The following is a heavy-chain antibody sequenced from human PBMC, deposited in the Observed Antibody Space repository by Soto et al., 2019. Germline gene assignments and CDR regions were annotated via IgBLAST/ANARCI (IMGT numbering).Heavy chain of an antibody. D-gene: IGHD3-22*01. V-gene: IGHV1-69*06. J-gene: IGHJ4*02. CDR1: GGTFSSYA. CDR3: ARVTTKYYYDSSGYYELDY. Sequence: ASVKVSCKASGGTFSSYAISWLRQAPGQGLEWMGGIIPIFGTANYAQKFQGRVTITADKSTSTAYMELSSLRSEDTAVYYCARVTTKYYYDSSGYYELDYWGQGTLVTVSS. CDR2: IIPIFGTA.